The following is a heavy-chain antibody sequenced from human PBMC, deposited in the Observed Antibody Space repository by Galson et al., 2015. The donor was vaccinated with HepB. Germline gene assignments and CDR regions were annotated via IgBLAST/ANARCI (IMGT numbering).Heavy chain of an antibody. CDR2: ISRGGDFT. CDR1: GFAFSTYA. CDR3: AKTYYYLES. J-gene: IGHJ5*02. D-gene: IGHD3/OR15-3a*01. Sequence: SLRLSCAASGFAFSTYAMTWVRQAPGKGLEWVSVISRGGDFTSYADSVRGRFTMSRDDSRNTVYLQMNSLTAEDTALYYCAKTYYYLESCGQGTLVTVSS. V-gene: IGHV3-23*01.